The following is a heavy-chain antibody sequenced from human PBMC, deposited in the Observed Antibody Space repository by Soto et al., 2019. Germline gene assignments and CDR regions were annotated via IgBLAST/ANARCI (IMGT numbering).Heavy chain of an antibody. D-gene: IGHD2-15*01. CDR1: GYSFTSYW. J-gene: IGHJ6*02. CDR2: IYPGDSDT. CDR3: ARLGTYCSGGSCYSQRYGMDV. V-gene: IGHV5-51*01. Sequence: PGESLKISCKGSGYSFTSYWIGWVRQMPGKGLEWMGIIYPGDSDTRYSPSFQGQVTISADKSISTAYLQWSSLKASDTAMYYCARLGTYCSGGSCYSQRYGMDVWGQGTTVTVSS.